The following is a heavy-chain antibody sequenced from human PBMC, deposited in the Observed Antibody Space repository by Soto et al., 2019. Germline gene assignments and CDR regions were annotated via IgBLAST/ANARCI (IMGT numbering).Heavy chain of an antibody. CDR3: ARDWVVPAAIGGYNWFDP. CDR2: IYTSGST. D-gene: IGHD2-2*01. CDR1: GGSMSSYY. V-gene: IGHV4-4*07. J-gene: IGHJ5*02. Sequence: SETLSLTCTVSGGSMSSYYWSWIRQPAGKGLEWIGRIYTSGSTNYNPSLKSRVTMSVDTSKNQFSLKLRSVTAADTAVYYCARDWVVPAAIGGYNWFDPSGQGTLVTVSS.